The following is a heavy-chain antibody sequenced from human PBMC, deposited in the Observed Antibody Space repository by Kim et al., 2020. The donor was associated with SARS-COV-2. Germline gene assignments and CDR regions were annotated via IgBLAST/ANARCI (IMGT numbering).Heavy chain of an antibody. V-gene: IGHV1-69*04. J-gene: IGHJ3*02. CDR1: GGTFSSYA. CDR2: IIPILGIA. Sequence: SVKVSCKASGGTFSSYAISWVRQAPGQGLEWMGRIIPILGIANYAQKFQGRVTITADKSTSTAYMELSSLRSEDTAVYYCARESYDFWSGSRLDYDAFDIWGQGTMVTVSS. CDR3: ARESYDFWSGSRLDYDAFDI. D-gene: IGHD3-3*01.